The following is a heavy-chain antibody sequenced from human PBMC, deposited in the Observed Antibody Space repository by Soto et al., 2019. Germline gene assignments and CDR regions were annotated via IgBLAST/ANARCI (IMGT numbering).Heavy chain of an antibody. CDR3: AGAWAQDGMDV. CDR1: GFTFRTYW. CDR2: IKSDGSTT. D-gene: IGHD4-17*01. V-gene: IGHV3-74*01. J-gene: IGHJ6*02. Sequence: EVQLVESGGGLVQPGGSLRLSCAASGFTFRTYWMHWVRQAPGKGLVWVSRIKSDGSTTNYADSVKGRFTVSRDNAENTLYLQMNSLRAEDTGVYYCAGAWAQDGMDVWGQGTTVTVSS.